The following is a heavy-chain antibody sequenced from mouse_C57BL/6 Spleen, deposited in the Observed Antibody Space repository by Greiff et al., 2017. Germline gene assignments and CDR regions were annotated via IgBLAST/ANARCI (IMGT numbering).Heavy chain of an antibody. CDR2: IYPGDGDT. CDR3: ARRYSNPYYAMDY. V-gene: IGHV1-82*01. CDR1: GYAFSSSW. D-gene: IGHD2-5*01. Sequence: VQLQESGPELVKPGASVKISCKASGYAFSSSWMNWVKQRPGKGLEWIGRIYPGDGDTNYNGKFKGKATLTADKSSSTAYMQLSSLTSEDSAVYFCARRYSNPYYAMDYWGQGTSVTVSS. J-gene: IGHJ4*01.